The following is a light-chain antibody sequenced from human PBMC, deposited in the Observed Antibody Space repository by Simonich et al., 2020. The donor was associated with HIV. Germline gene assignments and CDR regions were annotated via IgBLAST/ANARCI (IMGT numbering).Light chain of an antibody. Sequence: QSALTQPASVSGSPGQSITISCTGTSSDVGGYNYVSWYQQHPGKAPKLMLYDVSKRPSGVSNRFAGAKSVNTASLTIAGLQAEDEADYYCSSYTSSSTVVFGGGTKLTVL. CDR3: SSYTSSSTVV. CDR1: SSDVGGYNY. J-gene: IGLJ2*01. V-gene: IGLV2-14*03. CDR2: DVS.